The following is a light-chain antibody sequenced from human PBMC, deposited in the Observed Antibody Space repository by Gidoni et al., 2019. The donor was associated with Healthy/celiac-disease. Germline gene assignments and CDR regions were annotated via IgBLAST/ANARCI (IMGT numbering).Light chain of an antibody. CDR3: QQDYNLTLLT. CDR2: GAS. Sequence: PGGRVTLSCRASQSASSSYLTWCQQKRGQAPRLRIYGASTRATSSPARFSGSGSGTDFTLTISSLQHEDFAVYYCQQDYNLTLLTFXGXTKVXIK. CDR1: QSASSSY. V-gene: IGKV3D-7*01. J-gene: IGKJ4*01.